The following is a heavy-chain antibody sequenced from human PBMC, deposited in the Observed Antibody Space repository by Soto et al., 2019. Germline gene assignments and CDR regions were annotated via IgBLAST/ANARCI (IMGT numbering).Heavy chain of an antibody. V-gene: IGHV4-31*03. Sequence: SETLSLTCTVSGGSISSGGYYWSWIRQHPGKGLEWIGYIYYSGSTYYNPSLKSRVTISVDTSKNQFSLKLSSVTAADTAVYYCASERYFDPNWFDPWGQGTLVTVSS. CDR2: IYYSGST. D-gene: IGHD3-9*01. J-gene: IGHJ5*02. CDR1: GGSISSGGYY. CDR3: ASERYFDPNWFDP.